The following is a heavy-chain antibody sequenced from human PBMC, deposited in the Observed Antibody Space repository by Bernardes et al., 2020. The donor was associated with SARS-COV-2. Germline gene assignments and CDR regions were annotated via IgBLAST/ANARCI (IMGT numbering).Heavy chain of an antibody. D-gene: IGHD5-12*01. CDR2: ILTAGDT. CDR1: AFTFSCYY. V-gene: IGHV3-13*01. J-gene: IGHJ2*01. Sequence: GRCLTLSCSASAFTFSCYYIHWVRQATGKCLEWVSSILTAGDTYYPGSVKGRFTISRENAKNSLYIQMNSLRAGDTAVYYCARDGGYNLRYFDLWGRSTLVTVSS. CDR3: ARDGGYNLRYFDL.